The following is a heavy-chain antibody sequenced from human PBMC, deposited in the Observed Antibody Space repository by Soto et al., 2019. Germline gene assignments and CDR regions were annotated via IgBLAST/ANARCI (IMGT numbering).Heavy chain of an antibody. CDR3: AVFVYCSGGSCYPTQYYFDY. J-gene: IGHJ4*02. V-gene: IGHV1-69*02. CDR2: IIPILGIA. D-gene: IGHD2-15*01. CDR1: GGTFRSYT. Sequence: PXVKVSGKASGGTFRSYTISWVRQAPGQCLEWMGRIIPILGIANYAQKFQGRVTITADKSTSTAYMELSSLRSEDTAVYYCAVFVYCSGGSCYPTQYYFDYWGQGTLVTVSS.